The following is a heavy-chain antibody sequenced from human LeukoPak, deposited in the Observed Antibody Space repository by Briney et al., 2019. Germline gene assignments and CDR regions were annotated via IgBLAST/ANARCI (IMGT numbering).Heavy chain of an antibody. CDR1: GFTFSSYA. CDR3: AKDLGYYGSGSYLDY. J-gene: IGHJ4*02. Sequence: GGSPRLSCAASGFTFSSYAMSWVRQAPGKGLEWVSAISGSGGSTYYADSVRGRFTISRDNSKNTLYLHMNSLRAEDTAVYYCAKDLGYYGSGSYLDYWGQGTLVTVSS. D-gene: IGHD3-10*01. V-gene: IGHV3-23*01. CDR2: ISGSGGST.